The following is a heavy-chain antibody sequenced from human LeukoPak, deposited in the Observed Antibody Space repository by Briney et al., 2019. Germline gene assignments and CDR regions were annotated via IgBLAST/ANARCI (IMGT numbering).Heavy chain of an antibody. V-gene: IGHV4-31*03. CDR1: GGSISSGGYY. Sequence: SQTLSLTCTVSGGSISSGGYYWSWIRQHPGKGLEWIGYIYYRGSTYYNPSLKSRVTISVDTSKNQFSLKLSSVTAADTAVYYCARRYSSSWYWYFDLWGRGTLVTVSS. J-gene: IGHJ2*01. D-gene: IGHD6-13*01. CDR2: IYYRGST. CDR3: ARRYSSSWYWYFDL.